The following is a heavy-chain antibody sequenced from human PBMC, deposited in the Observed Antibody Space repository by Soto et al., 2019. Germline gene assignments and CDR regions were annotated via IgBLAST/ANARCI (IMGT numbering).Heavy chain of an antibody. V-gene: IGHV1-69*06. CDR2: IIPIFGKA. J-gene: IGHJ4*02. CDR3: ARTKMATIAGAFDY. D-gene: IGHD5-12*01. Sequence: SVKVSCKASGGTFSSYAISWVRQAPGQGLEGMGGIIPIFGKANYAQKFQGRVTITADKSTSTAYMELISLRSEDTAVYYCARTKMATIAGAFDYWGQGTLVTFSS. CDR1: GGTFSSYA.